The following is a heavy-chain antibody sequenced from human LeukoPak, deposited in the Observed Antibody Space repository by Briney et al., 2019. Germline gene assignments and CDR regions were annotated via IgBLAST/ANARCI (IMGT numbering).Heavy chain of an antibody. D-gene: IGHD3-22*01. CDR3: AREFTMIDAFDI. Sequence: ASVKVSCKASGFTFTAYHMHWVRQAPGQGLEWMGWINPNSGGTNYAQKFQGRVTMTRDTSISTAYMELSRLRSDDTAVYYCAREFTMIDAFDIWGQGTMVTVSS. CDR1: GFTFTAYH. J-gene: IGHJ3*02. V-gene: IGHV1-2*02. CDR2: INPNSGGT.